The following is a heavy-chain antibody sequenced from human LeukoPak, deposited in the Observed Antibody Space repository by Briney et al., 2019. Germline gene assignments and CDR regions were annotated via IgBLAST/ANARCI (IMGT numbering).Heavy chain of an antibody. J-gene: IGHJ5*02. Sequence: GESLQISCKGSGYSFNSYWVGWARQMPGKGLEWMGIIYPGDSDTRYSPSFQGQVTISADKSISTAYLQWSTLKASDTAMYYCARLYYGSGSYRWFDPWGQGTLVSVSS. V-gene: IGHV5-51*01. CDR3: ARLYYGSGSYRWFDP. D-gene: IGHD3-10*01. CDR2: IYPGDSDT. CDR1: GYSFNSYW.